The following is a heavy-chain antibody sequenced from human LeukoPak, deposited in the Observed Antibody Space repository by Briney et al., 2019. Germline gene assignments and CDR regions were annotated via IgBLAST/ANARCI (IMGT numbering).Heavy chain of an antibody. CDR2: IKQDGSEK. CDR3: AREHRYCSGGSCYPEYFDY. CDR1: GFTFSSYW. V-gene: IGHV3-7*01. Sequence: GGSLRLSCAASGFTFSSYWMSWVRQAPGKGLEWVANIKQDGSEKYYVDSVKGRFTISRDNAKNSLYLQMNSLRAEDTAVYYCAREHRYCSGGSCYPEYFDYWGQGTLVTVSS. D-gene: IGHD2-15*01. J-gene: IGHJ4*02.